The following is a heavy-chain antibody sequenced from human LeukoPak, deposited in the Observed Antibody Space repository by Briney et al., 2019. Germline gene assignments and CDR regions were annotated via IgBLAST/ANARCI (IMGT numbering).Heavy chain of an antibody. V-gene: IGHV3-23*01. D-gene: IGHD3-10*01. CDR3: ARVIRYGSGNYYYFDY. CDR2: ISDSGGDT. CDR1: GFIFNNFA. Sequence: GGSLRLSCAASGFIFNNFALNWVRQAPGKGLEWVSDISDSGGDTYYADSVRGRFTISRDNVKNTLYLQMNSLRADDTAIYYCARVIRYGSGNYYYFDYWGQGTLVTVSS. J-gene: IGHJ4*02.